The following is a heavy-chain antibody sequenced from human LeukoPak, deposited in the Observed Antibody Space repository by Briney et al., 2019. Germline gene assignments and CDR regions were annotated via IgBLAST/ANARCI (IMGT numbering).Heavy chain of an antibody. D-gene: IGHD1-26*01. J-gene: IGHJ5*02. CDR3: ARGGNYWPQWWFDP. CDR1: GGSISSSRYY. V-gene: IGHV4-61*05. Sequence: PSETLSLTCTVSGGSISSSRYYWGWIRQPPGKGLEWIGYIYYTGSTSYNPSLKSRVTMSLDASKNQFSLELNSVTPADTAVYYCARGGNYWPQWWFDPWGRGTLVSVSS. CDR2: IYYTGST.